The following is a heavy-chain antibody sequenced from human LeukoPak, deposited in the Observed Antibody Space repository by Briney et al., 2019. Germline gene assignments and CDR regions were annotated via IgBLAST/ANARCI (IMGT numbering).Heavy chain of an antibody. CDR2: ISWNSGSI. D-gene: IGHD6-19*01. J-gene: IGHJ4*02. CDR1: GFTFDDYA. CDR3: AKDMGFGAVAGPRAEGGSFDY. V-gene: IGHV3-9*01. Sequence: PGRSLRLSCAASGFTFDDYAMHWVRQAPGKGLEWVSGISWNSGSIGYADSVKGRFTISRDNAKNSLYLQMNSLRAEDTALYYCAKDMGFGAVAGPRAEGGSFDYWGQGTLVTVSS.